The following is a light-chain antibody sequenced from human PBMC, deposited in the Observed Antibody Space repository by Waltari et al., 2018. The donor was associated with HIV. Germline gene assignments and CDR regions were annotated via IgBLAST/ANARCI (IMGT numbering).Light chain of an antibody. CDR3: CSYAGSYTYV. V-gene: IGLV2-11*01. CDR1: RSDIGSFDY. J-gene: IGLJ1*01. CDR2: EVN. Sequence: QSALTQPRSVSGSPGQSVTISCTGTRSDIGSFDYVSWYQQYPGKAPKVIIYEVNQRPSGVPDRFTGSKSGITASLTISGLQGDDEADYYCCSYAGSYTYVFGTGTKVNVL.